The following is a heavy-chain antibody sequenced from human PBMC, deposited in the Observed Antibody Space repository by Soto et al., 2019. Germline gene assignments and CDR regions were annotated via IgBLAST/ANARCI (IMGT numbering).Heavy chain of an antibody. CDR3: ARHDRRWLQGDY. J-gene: IGHJ4*02. V-gene: IGHV5-10-1*01. Sequence: SPSFQGHVTISADKSISTAYLQWSSLKASDTAMYYCARHDRRWLQGDYWGQGTLVTVSS. D-gene: IGHD5-12*01.